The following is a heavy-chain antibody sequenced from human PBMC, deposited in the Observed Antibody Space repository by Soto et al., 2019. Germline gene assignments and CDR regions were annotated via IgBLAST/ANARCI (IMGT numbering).Heavy chain of an antibody. CDR3: SRRHYCRGDCTINPDYYYGMDV. J-gene: IGHJ6*02. D-gene: IGHD2-21*02. CDR2: ISGSGTTA. CDR1: GFIFSSYA. Sequence: GGSLRLSCAASGFIFSSYAMSWVLQAPGKGLERVSAISGSGTTAYYADSVKGRFTFSRDNSKKTMYLHWSSLKASDTAIYYCSRRHYCRGDCTINPDYYYGMDVWGQGTTVTVSS. V-gene: IGHV3-23*01.